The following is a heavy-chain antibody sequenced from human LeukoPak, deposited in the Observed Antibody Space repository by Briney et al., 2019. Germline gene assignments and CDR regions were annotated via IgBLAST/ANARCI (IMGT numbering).Heavy chain of an antibody. CDR1: GFTLSGTH. V-gene: IGHV3-53*01. J-gene: IGHJ4*02. CDR2: MYTGGTT. CDR3: AKDEATSGGGLAS. Sequence: PGGSLRLSCAASGFTLSGTHMICVRQAPGKGLEWVSAMYTGGTTYYADSVMGRFTVSRDNSRNTVFLHMNSLRVDDTAVYYCAKDEATSGGGLASWGQGTLVTVSS. D-gene: IGHD3-16*01.